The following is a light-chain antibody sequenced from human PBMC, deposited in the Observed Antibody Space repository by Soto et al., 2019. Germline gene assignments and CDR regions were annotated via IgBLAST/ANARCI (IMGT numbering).Light chain of an antibody. CDR3: QQYGSSPPWT. J-gene: IGKJ1*01. CDR1: QGISTY. V-gene: IGKV1-39*01. Sequence: DIQMTQSPSTLSASVGDRVTITCRASQGISTYLNWYQQKPGKAPKLLIYAASSLQSGVPSRFSGSGSGTDFTLTISRLEPEDFAVYYCQQYGSSPPWTFGQGTKVE. CDR2: AAS.